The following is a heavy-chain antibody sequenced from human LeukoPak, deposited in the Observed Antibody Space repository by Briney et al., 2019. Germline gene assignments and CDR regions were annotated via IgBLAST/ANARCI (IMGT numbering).Heavy chain of an antibody. Sequence: PGGSLRLSCAASGFTFSSYSMNWVRQAPGKVLEWVSSISSSSSYIYYADSVKGRFTISRDNAKNSLYLQMNSLRAEHTAVYYSARDEIYYDILTGYRHFDYWGQGTLVTVFS. V-gene: IGHV3-21*01. CDR1: GFTFSSYS. CDR2: ISSSSSYI. D-gene: IGHD3-9*01. J-gene: IGHJ4*02. CDR3: ARDEIYYDILTGYRHFDY.